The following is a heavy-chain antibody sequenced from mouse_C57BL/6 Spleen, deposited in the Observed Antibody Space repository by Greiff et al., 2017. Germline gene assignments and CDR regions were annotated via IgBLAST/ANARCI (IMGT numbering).Heavy chain of an antibody. J-gene: IGHJ3*01. CDR1: GFSLTSYG. Sequence: VQLMESGPGLVQPSQCLSITCPVSGFSLTSYGVPWVRQSPGKGLEWLGVIWRGGSTDYNAAFMSRLSLTKDNSKSQVFFKMNSLQADDTAIYYCAKGIYDGYSAWFAYWGQGTLVTVSA. CDR2: IWRGGST. CDR3: AKGIYDGYSAWFAY. D-gene: IGHD2-3*01. V-gene: IGHV2-5*01.